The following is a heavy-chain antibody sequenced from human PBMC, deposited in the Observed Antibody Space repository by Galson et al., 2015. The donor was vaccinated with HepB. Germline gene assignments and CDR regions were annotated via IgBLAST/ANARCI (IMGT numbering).Heavy chain of an antibody. CDR2: IFHSGST. D-gene: IGHD5-12*01. J-gene: IGHJ3*02. Sequence: ETLSLTCSVSGLSISSNYYWGWIRQPPGKGLEWIGNIFHSGSTYYNPSLESRVTISVDTSRNQFSLNLTSVTAADTAIYYCARDGPTMLLDIWGQGTMVDVSS. V-gene: IGHV4-38-2*02. CDR3: ARDGPTMLLDI. CDR1: GLSISSNYY.